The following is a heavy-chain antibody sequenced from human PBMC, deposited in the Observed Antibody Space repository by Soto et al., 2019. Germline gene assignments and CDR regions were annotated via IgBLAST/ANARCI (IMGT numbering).Heavy chain of an antibody. V-gene: IGHV3-23*01. CDR2: ISGSGGTT. CDR1: GFTFSSYS. D-gene: IGHD1-26*01. Sequence: GGSLRLSCAASGFTFSSYSMSWVRQAPWKGLEWVSGISGSGGTTYYADSVKGRFTISRDNSKNTQYLQMNSLRAEDTALYYCAKGLGKGYYYYCGLDVGGQGTTVTVAS. CDR3: AKGLGKGYYYYCGLDV. J-gene: IGHJ6*02.